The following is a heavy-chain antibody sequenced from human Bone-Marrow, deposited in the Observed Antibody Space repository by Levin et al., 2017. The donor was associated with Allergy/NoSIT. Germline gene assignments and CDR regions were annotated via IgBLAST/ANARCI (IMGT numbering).Heavy chain of an antibody. CDR3: ARVRGSIAASSTFDY. V-gene: IGHV3-30-3*01. CDR1: GFTFSSYA. CDR2: ISYDGSNK. J-gene: IGHJ4*02. Sequence: TGGSLRLSCAASGFTFSSYAMHWVRQAPGKGLEWVAVISYDGSNKYYADSVKGRFTISRDNSKNTLYLQMNSLRAEDTAVYYCARVRGSIAASSTFDYWGQGTLVTVSS. D-gene: IGHD6-6*01.